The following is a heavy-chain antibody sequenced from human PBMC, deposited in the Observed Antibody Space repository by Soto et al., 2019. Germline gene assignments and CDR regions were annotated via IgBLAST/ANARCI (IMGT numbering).Heavy chain of an antibody. CDR3: ANSEQGLYDFRSGYWSGMDV. V-gene: IGHV3-23*01. CDR1: GFTFSSYA. Sequence: GGSLRLSCAASGFTFSSYAMSWVRQAPGKGLEWVSAISGSGGSTYYAVSVKGRFTISRDNSKNTLYLQMNSLRAEDTAVYYCANSEQGLYDFRSGYWSGMDVWGQGTTVTVSS. J-gene: IGHJ6*02. CDR2: ISGSGGST. D-gene: IGHD3-3*01.